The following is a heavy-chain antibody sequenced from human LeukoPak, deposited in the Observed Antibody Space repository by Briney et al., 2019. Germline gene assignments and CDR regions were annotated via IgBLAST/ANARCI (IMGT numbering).Heavy chain of an antibody. J-gene: IGHJ4*02. CDR2: INNYNGNA. V-gene: IGHV1-18*04. CDR3: ARQAGGYSSGWYQFHFDY. D-gene: IGHD6-19*01. Sequence: ASVNVSCKASGYTFTSYGISWVRQAPGQGLEWMGWINNYNGNADYAQKLQGRVTVTTDTSTSTAYMELKSLRSDDTAVYYCARQAGGYSSGWYQFHFDYWGQGTLVTVSS. CDR1: GYTFTSYG.